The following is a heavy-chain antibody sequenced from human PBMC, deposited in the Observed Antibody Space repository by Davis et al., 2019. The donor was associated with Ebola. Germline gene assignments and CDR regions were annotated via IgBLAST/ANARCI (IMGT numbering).Heavy chain of an antibody. CDR2: IKQDGSEK. V-gene: IGHV3-7*03. D-gene: IGHD2-8*01. CDR1: EFTFSSYW. J-gene: IGHJ4*02. CDR3: AKDKGYCTSGVCSPGYYFEY. Sequence: PGGSLRLSCAASEFTFSSYWMSWVRQAPGKGLEWVANIKQDGSEKFYVDSVKGRFTISRDNAKNSLYLQMNSLRAEDTALYYCAKDKGYCTSGVCSPGYYFEYWGQGTLVMVSS.